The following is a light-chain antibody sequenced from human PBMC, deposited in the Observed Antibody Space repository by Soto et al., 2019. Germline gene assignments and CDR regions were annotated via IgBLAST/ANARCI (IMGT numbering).Light chain of an antibody. CDR2: DAS. Sequence: EIVLTQSPGTLSLSPGERATLSCRASQSVSSSYLAWYQQKPGQAPRLLIYDASSRATGIPDRFSGSGSGTDFTLTINRLEPEDFALYYCHQYGTSATFGQGTKVEVK. CDR3: HQYGTSAT. J-gene: IGKJ1*01. CDR1: QSVSSSY. V-gene: IGKV3-20*01.